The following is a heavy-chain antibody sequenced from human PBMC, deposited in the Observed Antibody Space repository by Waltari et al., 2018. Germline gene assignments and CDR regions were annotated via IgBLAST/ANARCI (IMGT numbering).Heavy chain of an antibody. J-gene: IGHJ5*02. CDR2: TYYSGST. Sequence: QLHLQESGPGLVKPSETLSLACIVSGDSITSSTDYWGWIRQPPGKGLEWIGSTYYSGSTYYNPSLKSRVAISVDPSKNHFSLRLSSVTAADTAVYYCARETSDYSENRGFDPWGQGTLVTVSS. V-gene: IGHV4-39*02. D-gene: IGHD3-22*01. CDR3: ARETSDYSENRGFDP. CDR1: GDSITSSTDY.